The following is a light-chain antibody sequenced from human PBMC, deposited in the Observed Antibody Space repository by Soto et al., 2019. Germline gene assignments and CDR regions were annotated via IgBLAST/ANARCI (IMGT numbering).Light chain of an antibody. CDR2: DAS. Sequence: EIVLTQSPATLSLSPGERATLSCRASQSVSSYLAWYQQKPGQAPRLLVYDASTRATDIPARFSGSGSGTDFTLSISSLEPEDFAVYFCQQRSDWPLTFGGRTKVEIK. J-gene: IGKJ4*01. CDR1: QSVSSY. V-gene: IGKV3-11*01. CDR3: QQRSDWPLT.